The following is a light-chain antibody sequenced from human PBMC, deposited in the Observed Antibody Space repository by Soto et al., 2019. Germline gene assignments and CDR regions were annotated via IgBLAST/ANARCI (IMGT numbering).Light chain of an antibody. Sequence: DIQMTQSPSSLSASVGDRVTITCRASQTISTYLNWYQQKPVKAPKLLIDAVSSLQSVVPSRFSGSGSGTDFTLTISSLQPEDFATYYCQQTYSTGIFTFGPGTKVDFK. J-gene: IGKJ3*01. V-gene: IGKV1-39*01. CDR3: QQTYSTGIFT. CDR2: AVS. CDR1: QTISTY.